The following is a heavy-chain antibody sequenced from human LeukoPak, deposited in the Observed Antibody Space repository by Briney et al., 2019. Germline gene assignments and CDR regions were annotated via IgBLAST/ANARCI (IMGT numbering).Heavy chain of an antibody. Sequence: SETLSLTCAVYGGSFSGYYWSWIRQPPGKGLEWIGEINHSGSTNYNPSLKSRVTISVDTSKNQFSLKLSSVTAADTAVYYCAGAPGSGSPALDYWGQGTLVTVSS. CDR2: INHSGST. CDR3: AGAPGSGSPALDY. CDR1: GGSFSGYY. V-gene: IGHV4-34*01. J-gene: IGHJ4*02. D-gene: IGHD3-10*01.